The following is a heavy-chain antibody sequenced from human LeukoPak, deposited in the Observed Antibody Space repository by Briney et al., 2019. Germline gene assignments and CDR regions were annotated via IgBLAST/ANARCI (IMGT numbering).Heavy chain of an antibody. CDR3: ARGGASGWYDY. Sequence: PGGSLRLSCAASGFTVSSGYMTWVRQAPGKGLEWVSVLYSAGSTYYADSVKGRFTISRDNSKNTLYLQMNSLRAEDTAVYYCARGGASGWYDYWGQGTLVTVSS. CDR2: LYSAGST. D-gene: IGHD6-19*01. V-gene: IGHV3-53*01. CDR1: GFTVSSGY. J-gene: IGHJ4*02.